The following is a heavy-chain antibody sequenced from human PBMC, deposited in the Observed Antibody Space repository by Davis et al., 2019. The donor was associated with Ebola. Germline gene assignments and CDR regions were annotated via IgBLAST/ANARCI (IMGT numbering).Heavy chain of an antibody. J-gene: IGHJ4*02. V-gene: IGHV3-21*01. Sequence: GGSLRLSCTDSVITFSSYAMTWVRQAHGTGLEWVASISRGSYYIYYADSLKGRFTISRDNAENSLYLQMNSLRAEDTAVYYCARGGWLRFELGPGDYFDYWGQGILVTVSS. D-gene: IGHD5-12*01. CDR1: VITFSSYA. CDR2: ISRGSYYI. CDR3: ARGGWLRFELGPGDYFDY.